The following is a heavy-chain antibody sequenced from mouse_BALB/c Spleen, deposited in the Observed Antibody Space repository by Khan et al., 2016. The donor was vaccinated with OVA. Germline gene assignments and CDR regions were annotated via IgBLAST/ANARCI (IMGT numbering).Heavy chain of an antibody. CDR2: INPSTGYT. V-gene: IGHV1-7*01. D-gene: IGHD1-1*02. CDR3: SRRGLRWDFDF. Sequence: QVQLKQSGAELAKPGASVKMSCKASGYTFTNYWILWVKQRPGQGLEWIGYINPSTGYTEYNQNFKDKATLTADKSSSTAYMQMSSLTSEDSAVYYFSRRGLRWDFDFWGQGTTLTVSS. J-gene: IGHJ2*01. CDR1: GYTFTNYW.